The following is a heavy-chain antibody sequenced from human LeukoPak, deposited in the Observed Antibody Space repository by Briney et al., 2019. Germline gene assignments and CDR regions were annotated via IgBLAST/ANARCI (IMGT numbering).Heavy chain of an antibody. CDR2: ISGSGDST. D-gene: IGHD1-26*01. J-gene: IGHJ4*02. Sequence: PGGSLRLSCAASGSTFSTYSMNWVRQAPGKGLEWVSAISGSGDSTSYADSVRVRFTISRDNSKNTLYLQMNSLRAEDTAVYYCAKDLAGSGSYSFDYWGQGTLVTVSS. V-gene: IGHV3-23*01. CDR3: AKDLAGSGSYSFDY. CDR1: GSTFSTYS.